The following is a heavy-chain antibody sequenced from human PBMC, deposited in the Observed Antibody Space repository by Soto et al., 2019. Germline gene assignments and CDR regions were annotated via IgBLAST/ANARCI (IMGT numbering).Heavy chain of an antibody. D-gene: IGHD3-16*01. V-gene: IGHV5-51*01. J-gene: IGHJ6*02. CDR1: GYRFSSYW. CDR2: IYPGDSDT. Sequence: GESLKIACKGSGYRFSSYWIAWVRQMPGKGLEWMGIIYPGDSDTRYSPSFEGQVTISADKSNSTAYLQWSSLKASDTAMYYCARQGSNGAYYYYGMDVWGQGTTVTVSS. CDR3: ARQGSNGAYYYYGMDV.